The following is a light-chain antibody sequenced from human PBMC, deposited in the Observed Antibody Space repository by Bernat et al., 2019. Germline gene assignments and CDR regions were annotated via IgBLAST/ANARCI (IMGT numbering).Light chain of an antibody. V-gene: IGKV1-5*03. CDR1: QSISSW. CDR2: KAS. Sequence: IRMTQSPSSFSASTGDRVTITCRASQSISSWLAWYQQKPGKAPKLLIYKASSLESGVPSRFSGSGSGTEFTLTISSLQPDDFATYYCQQYNSYSLITFGQGTRLEIK. J-gene: IGKJ5*01. CDR3: QQYNSYSLIT.